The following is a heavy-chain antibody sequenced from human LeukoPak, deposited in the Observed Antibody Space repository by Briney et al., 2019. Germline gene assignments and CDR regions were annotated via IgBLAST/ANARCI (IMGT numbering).Heavy chain of an antibody. Sequence: GASVKVSCKASGGTFSSYAISWVRQAPGQGLEWMGGIIPIFGTANYAQKFQGRVTITADKSTSTAYMELSSLRSEDTAVYYCATIPYCSGGSCYFSSREYFQHWSQGTLVTVSS. CDR1: GGTFSSYA. J-gene: IGHJ1*01. CDR2: IIPIFGTA. D-gene: IGHD2-15*01. CDR3: ATIPYCSGGSCYFSSREYFQH. V-gene: IGHV1-69*06.